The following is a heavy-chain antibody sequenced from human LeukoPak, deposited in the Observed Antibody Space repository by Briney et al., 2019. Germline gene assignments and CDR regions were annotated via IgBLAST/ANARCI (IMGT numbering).Heavy chain of an antibody. CDR2: ISSSGSTT. Sequence: GGSLRLSCAASGFTVSTYEMNWVRQAPGKGLEWVSYISSSGSTTYYADSVKGRFTISKDNAKNSLSLQMNSLRAEDTALYYCAGRFDSWGQGTLVTVSS. J-gene: IGHJ4*02. V-gene: IGHV3-48*03. CDR3: AGRFDS. CDR1: GFTVSTYE.